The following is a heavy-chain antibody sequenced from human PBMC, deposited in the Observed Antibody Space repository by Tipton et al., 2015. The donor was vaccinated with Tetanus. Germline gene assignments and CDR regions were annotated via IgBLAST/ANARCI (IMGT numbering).Heavy chain of an antibody. V-gene: IGHV4-59*01. Sequence: PGLVKPSETLSLTCSVSGGSITPYYWTWIRQPPGKGLEWIGYIFYGGATNYNPSLGSRLTISVDTSKNQFSLKLTSVTAADTAVYFCARKLADYNGGGIDVWGPGTTVTVSS. CDR2: IFYGGAT. CDR1: GGSITPYY. CDR3: ARKLADYNGGGIDV. J-gene: IGHJ6*02. D-gene: IGHD5-12*01.